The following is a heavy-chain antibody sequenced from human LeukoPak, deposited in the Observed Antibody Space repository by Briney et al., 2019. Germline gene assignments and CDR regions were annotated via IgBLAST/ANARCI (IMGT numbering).Heavy chain of an antibody. CDR2: ISSSGSTI. CDR3: ARGRGSGSYYNARVDY. CDR1: GFTFSSYE. D-gene: IGHD3-10*01. V-gene: IGHV3-48*03. Sequence: HSGGSLRLSCAASGFTFSSYEMNWVRQAPGKGLEWVSYISSSGSTIYYADSVKGRFTISRDNAKNSLYLQMNSLRAEDTAVYYCARGRGSGSYYNARVDYWGQGTLVTVSS. J-gene: IGHJ4*02.